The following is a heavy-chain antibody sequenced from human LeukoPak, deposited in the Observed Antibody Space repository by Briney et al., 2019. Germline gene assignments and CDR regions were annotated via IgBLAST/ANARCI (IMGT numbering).Heavy chain of an antibody. J-gene: IGHJ4*02. Sequence: ASVKVSCKASGYTFTGYYMHWVRQAPGQGLEWMGWINPNSGGTNYAQKFQGRVTITRDTSATTSYMELSSLRSEDTAVYYCARDIHSWSFDYWGQGTLVTVSS. D-gene: IGHD2-2*02. CDR3: ARDIHSWSFDY. V-gene: IGHV1-2*02. CDR2: INPNSGGT. CDR1: GYTFTGYY.